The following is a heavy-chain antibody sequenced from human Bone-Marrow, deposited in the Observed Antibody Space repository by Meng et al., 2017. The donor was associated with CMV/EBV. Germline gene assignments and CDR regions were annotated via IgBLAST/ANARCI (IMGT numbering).Heavy chain of an antibody. CDR3: ALGVGATYLPDY. Sequence: SVKVSCKASGYTFTSYYMHWVRQAPGQGLEWMGGIIHIFGTANYAQKFQGRVTITTDESTSTAYMELSSLRSEDTAVYYCALGVGATYLPDYWGQGTLVTVSS. D-gene: IGHD1-26*01. J-gene: IGHJ4*02. CDR1: GYTFTSYY. V-gene: IGHV1-69*05. CDR2: IIHIFGTA.